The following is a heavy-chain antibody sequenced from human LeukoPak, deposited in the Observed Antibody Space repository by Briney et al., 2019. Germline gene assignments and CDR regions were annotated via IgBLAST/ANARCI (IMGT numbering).Heavy chain of an antibody. Sequence: ASVKVSCKASGYTFTAYYIHWVRQAPGQGLEWMGRINLKNGDTNYAQKFQDRVTMTRDTSMSAAYMEISRQTYDDTAVYYCGRGIQSFDPWGQGTLVTVSS. CDR3: GRGIQSFDP. CDR1: GYTFTAYY. J-gene: IGHJ5*02. V-gene: IGHV1-2*06. CDR2: INLKNGDT.